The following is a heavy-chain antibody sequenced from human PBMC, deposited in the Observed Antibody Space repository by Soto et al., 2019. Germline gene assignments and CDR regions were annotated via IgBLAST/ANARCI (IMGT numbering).Heavy chain of an antibody. CDR2: IYNSGRY. CDR1: GGFI. V-gene: IGHV4-59*01. D-gene: IGHD1-1*01. J-gene: IGHJ4*02. CDR3: ARTLPNRQLFDS. Sequence: SETLSLTCTVSGGFIWGWIRQSPDKGLEWIGYIYNSGRYNYNPSLESRLTISIDTSKNQFSLRLASVTAADTAVYYRARTLPNRQLFDSWSQGTLVTVS.